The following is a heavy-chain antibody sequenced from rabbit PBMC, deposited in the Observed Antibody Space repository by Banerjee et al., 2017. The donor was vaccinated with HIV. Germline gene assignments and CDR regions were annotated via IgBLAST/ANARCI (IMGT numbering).Heavy chain of an antibody. V-gene: IGHV1S40*01. CDR2: IDTGRGGRI. D-gene: IGHD2-1*01. Sequence: QSLEESGGGLVTPGASLTLTCTASGFSFSSSYYMCWVRQAPGKGLEWIACIDTGRGGRIDYANWAKGRFTISKTSSTTVTLQMTSLTAADTATYFCARDQDYDDYQQYDLWGPGTLVTVS. CDR3: ARDQDYDDYQQYDL. CDR1: GFSFSSSYY. J-gene: IGHJ4*01.